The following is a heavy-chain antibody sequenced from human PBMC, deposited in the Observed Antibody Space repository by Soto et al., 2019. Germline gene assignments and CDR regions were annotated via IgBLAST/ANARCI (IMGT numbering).Heavy chain of an antibody. V-gene: IGHV3-7*01. D-gene: IGHD3-10*01. CDR1: GFTFGSYW. J-gene: IGHJ4*01. Sequence: GGSLRLSGAASGFTFGSYWVSWVRQAPGKGLEWLATIKMDASEKKYVDSEKGRFTMSRDNAKNSLCLQMDSLRAEDTAVYYCARDSGSGSGASVNNYLDYWGLGTLVTVSS. CDR3: ARDSGSGSGASVNNYLDY. CDR2: IKMDASEK.